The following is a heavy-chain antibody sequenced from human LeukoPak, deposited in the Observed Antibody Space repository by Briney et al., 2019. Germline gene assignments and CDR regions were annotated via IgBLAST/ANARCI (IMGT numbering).Heavy chain of an antibody. CDR2: IYYSGST. J-gene: IGHJ4*02. CDR1: GGSISSYY. Sequence: SETLSLTCTVSGGSISSYYWSWIRQPPGKGLEWIGYIYYSGSTNYNPSLKSRVTISVDTSKNQFSLKLSSVTAADTAVYYCARARKSSGRDNPDYWGQGTLVTVSS. CDR3: ARARKSSGRDNPDY. D-gene: IGHD6-19*01. V-gene: IGHV4-59*08.